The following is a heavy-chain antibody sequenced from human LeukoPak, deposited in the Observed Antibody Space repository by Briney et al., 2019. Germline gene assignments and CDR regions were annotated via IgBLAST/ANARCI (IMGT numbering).Heavy chain of an antibody. J-gene: IGHJ2*01. Sequence: SETLSLTCTVSGGSISSYYWSWIRQPAGKGLEWIGRIYTSGSTNYNPSLKSRVTMSVDTSKNQFFLKLSSVTAADTAVYYCARDYGGNHNSGYWYFDLWGRGTLVTVSS. CDR2: IYTSGST. V-gene: IGHV4-4*07. D-gene: IGHD4-23*01. CDR1: GGSISSYY. CDR3: ARDYGGNHNSGYWYFDL.